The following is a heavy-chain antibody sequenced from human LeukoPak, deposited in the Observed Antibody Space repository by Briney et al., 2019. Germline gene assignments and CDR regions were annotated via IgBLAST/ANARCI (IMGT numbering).Heavy chain of an antibody. D-gene: IGHD2-2*01. V-gene: IGHV3-23*01. CDR2: ISGXGGRT. Sequence: ISGXGGRTYYADSVKGRLTISRDNSKNTLYLQMNSLRAEDTAVYYCAKMEGYCSSTSCYGRDYFDYWGQGTLVTVSS. J-gene: IGHJ4*02. CDR3: AKMEGYCSSTSCYGRDYFDY.